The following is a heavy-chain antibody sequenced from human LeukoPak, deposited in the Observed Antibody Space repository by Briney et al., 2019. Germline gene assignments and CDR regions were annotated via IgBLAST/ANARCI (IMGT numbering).Heavy chain of an antibody. V-gene: IGHV4-39*01. D-gene: IGHD3-16*02. CDR3: ARAFYEGYDYVWGSYRSAFDY. Sequence: PSETLSLTCTVSGGSISSSSYYWGWIRQPPGKGLEWIGSIYYSGSTYYNPSLKSRVTISVDTSKNQFSLKLSSVTAADTAVYYCARAFYEGYDYVWGSYRSAFDYWGQGTLVTVSP. CDR2: IYYSGST. J-gene: IGHJ4*02. CDR1: GGSISSSSYY.